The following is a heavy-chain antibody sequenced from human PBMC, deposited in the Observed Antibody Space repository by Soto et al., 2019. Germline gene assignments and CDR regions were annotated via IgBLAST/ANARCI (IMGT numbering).Heavy chain of an antibody. CDR3: ARGRHGDY. Sequence: QIHLVQSGAEVKKPGASVKVSCKGSGYGFTTYGITWVRQAPGQGLEWMAWISAHNGNTNYAQKLQGRVTVTRDTATSTAYMGLRSLRSDDTAVYYCARGRHGDYWGQGALVTVSS. CDR2: ISAHNGNT. CDR1: GYGFTTYG. V-gene: IGHV1-18*01. J-gene: IGHJ4*02.